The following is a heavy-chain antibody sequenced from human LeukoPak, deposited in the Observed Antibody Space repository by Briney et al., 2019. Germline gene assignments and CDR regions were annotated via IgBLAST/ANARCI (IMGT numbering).Heavy chain of an antibody. D-gene: IGHD1-26*01. CDR1: GGSISNY. Sequence: SETLSLTCTVSGGSISNYWSWIRPPAGKGLEWIGRIYSGGSTNYNPSLKSRVTMSVDSSNNQFSLKMSSVTAADTAVFYCARENTGSYREFDYWGQGTLVTVSS. J-gene: IGHJ4*02. CDR3: ARENTGSYREFDY. V-gene: IGHV4-4*07. CDR2: IYSGGST.